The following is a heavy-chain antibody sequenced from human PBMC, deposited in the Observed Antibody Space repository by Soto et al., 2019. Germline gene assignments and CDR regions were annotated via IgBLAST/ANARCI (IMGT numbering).Heavy chain of an antibody. CDR1: GFTVSNAW. Sequence: PGGSLRLSCAVSGFTVSNAWMSWVRQVPGKGLEWVGRIKSKTDGGTTDYTAPVKGRFTILRDDSKDILYLQMNSLKSDDTALYYCMQDGGNFPFGYWGQGTLVTVSS. J-gene: IGHJ4*02. CDR2: IKSKTDGGTT. D-gene: IGHD1-26*01. V-gene: IGHV3-15*01. CDR3: MQDGGNFPFGY.